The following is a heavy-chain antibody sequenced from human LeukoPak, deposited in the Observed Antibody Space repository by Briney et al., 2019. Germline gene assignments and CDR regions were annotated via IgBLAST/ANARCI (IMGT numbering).Heavy chain of an antibody. J-gene: IGHJ1*01. D-gene: IGHD6-19*01. V-gene: IGHV3-23*01. CDR3: AKDPEQWLASLEYFQH. CDR2: VTSSGDNT. CDR1: GFTFSGFS. Sequence: TGGSLRLSCAASGFTFSGFSMTWVRQAPGKGLEWVSTVTSSGDNTYYTDSVKGRFTISRDNSKNTLYLQMNSLRAEDTAVYYCAKDPEQWLASLEYFQHWGQGTLVTVSS.